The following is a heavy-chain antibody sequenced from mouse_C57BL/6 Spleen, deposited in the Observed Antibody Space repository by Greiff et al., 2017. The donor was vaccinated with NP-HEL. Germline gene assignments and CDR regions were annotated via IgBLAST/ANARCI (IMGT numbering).Heavy chain of an antibody. CDR1: GYTFTDYN. CDR3: ARIYYGYLYYAMDY. V-gene: IGHV1-22*01. Sequence: DVQLQESGPELVKPGASVKMSCKASGYTFTDYNMHWVKQSHGKSLEWIGYINPNNGGTSYNQKFKGKATLTVNKSSSTAYMELRSLTSEDSAVYYCARIYYGYLYYAMDYWGQGTSVTVSS. CDR2: INPNNGGT. J-gene: IGHJ4*01. D-gene: IGHD2-2*01.